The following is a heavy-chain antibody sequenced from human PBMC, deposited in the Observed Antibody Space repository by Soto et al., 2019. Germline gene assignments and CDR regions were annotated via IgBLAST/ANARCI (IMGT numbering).Heavy chain of an antibody. D-gene: IGHD2-15*01. Sequence: EVQLVESGGDLVQPGGSLRLSCAASGLTFSRYWMNWVRQAPGKGLEWVASIKEDGSEIHYVDSVKGRFTISRDNAKNSLFLQMSIMRAEDTAVYYCVGLLLGHWGQGSLVPVSS. V-gene: IGHV3-7*01. CDR1: GLTFSRYW. CDR3: VGLLLGH. J-gene: IGHJ4*02. CDR2: IKEDGSEI.